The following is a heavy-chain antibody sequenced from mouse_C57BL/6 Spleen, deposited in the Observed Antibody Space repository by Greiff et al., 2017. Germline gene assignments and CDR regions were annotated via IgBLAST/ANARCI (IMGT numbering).Heavy chain of an antibody. D-gene: IGHD2-9*01. CDR1: GYAFSSSW. CDR2: IYPGDGDT. CDR3: AETYYGYDGYAMDY. J-gene: IGHJ4*01. Sequence: QVQLQQSGPELVKPGASVKISCKASGYAFSSSWMNWVKQRPGKGLEWIGRIYPGDGDTNYNGKFKGKATLTADKSSSTAYMQLSSLTSEDSAVYFCAETYYGYDGYAMDYWGQGTSVTVSS. V-gene: IGHV1-82*01.